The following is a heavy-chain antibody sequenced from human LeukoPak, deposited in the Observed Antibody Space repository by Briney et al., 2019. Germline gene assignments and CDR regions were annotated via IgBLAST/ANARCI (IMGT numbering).Heavy chain of an antibody. J-gene: IGHJ4*02. D-gene: IGHD3-10*01. V-gene: IGHV3-74*01. CDR2: IKSDGTTT. Sequence: GGSLRLSCAASGFTFSSSWMHWVRQAPGKGLVWVSRIKSDGTTTTDADSVKGRFTISRDNAKNTLYLQMNSLRVEDTAVYYCARTPPIRGIDYWGQGTLVTVSS. CDR1: GFTFSSSW. CDR3: ARTPPIRGIDY.